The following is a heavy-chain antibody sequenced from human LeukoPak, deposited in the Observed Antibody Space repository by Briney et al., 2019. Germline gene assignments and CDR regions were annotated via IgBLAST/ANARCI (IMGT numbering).Heavy chain of an antibody. CDR2: IYYSGST. Sequence: SETLSLTCTVSGGSISSSSYYWGWIRQPPGKGLEWIGSIYYSGSTYYNPSLKSRVTISVDTSKNQFSLKLRSVTAADTAVYYCARERRGAAAGTEWGQGTLVTVSS. CDR3: ARERRGAAAGTE. D-gene: IGHD6-13*01. V-gene: IGHV4-39*07. CDR1: GGSISSSSYY. J-gene: IGHJ4*02.